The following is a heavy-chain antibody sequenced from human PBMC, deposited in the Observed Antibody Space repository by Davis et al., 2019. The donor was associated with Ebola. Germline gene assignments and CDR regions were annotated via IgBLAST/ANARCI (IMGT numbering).Heavy chain of an antibody. J-gene: IGHJ4*02. D-gene: IGHD1-26*01. CDR3: ARDRYSGSSFLNY. Sequence: GESLKISCAASGFTFSNYWMHWVRQAPGKGLVWVSRINSDGSSTDYADSVKGRFTISRDNAKNTLYLQMNSLRAEDTAFYYCARDRYSGSSFLNYWGQGTLVTVSS. CDR2: INSDGSST. V-gene: IGHV3-74*01. CDR1: GFTFSNYW.